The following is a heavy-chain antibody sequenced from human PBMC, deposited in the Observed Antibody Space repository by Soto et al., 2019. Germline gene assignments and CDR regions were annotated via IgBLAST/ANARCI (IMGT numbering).Heavy chain of an antibody. D-gene: IGHD3-22*01. CDR3: ASLQGGYYDSSGYYSAFNY. V-gene: IGHV5-10-1*01. J-gene: IGHJ4*02. CDR2: IDPSDSYT. CDR1: GYSFTSYW. Sequence: PGESLKISCKGSGYSFTSYWISWVRQMPGKGLEWMGRIDPSDSYTNYSPSFQGHVTISADKSISTAYLQWSSLKASDTDMYYCASLQGGYYDSSGYYSAFNYWGQGTLVTVSS.